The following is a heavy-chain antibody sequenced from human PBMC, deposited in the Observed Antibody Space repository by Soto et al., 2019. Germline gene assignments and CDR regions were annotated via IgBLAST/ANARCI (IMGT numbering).Heavy chain of an antibody. D-gene: IGHD2-15*01. CDR2: ISYDGSNT. V-gene: IGHV3-30*18. CDR1: GFTFSTYG. Sequence: VQLVESGGGVVQPGRSLRLSCAASGFTFSTYGMHWVRQAPGKGLEWVAVISYDGSNTYYADSVKGRFTISRDNSKNTLYLQMNSLRAEDTAVYYCAKNCYIYYYYYGMDVWGQGTTVTVSS. J-gene: IGHJ6*02. CDR3: AKNCYIYYYYYGMDV.